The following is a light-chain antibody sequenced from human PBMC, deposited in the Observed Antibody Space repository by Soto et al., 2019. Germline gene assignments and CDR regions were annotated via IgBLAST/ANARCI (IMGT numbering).Light chain of an antibody. J-gene: IGLJ1*01. CDR2: SNN. Sequence: QSVLTQPPSASGTPGQRVTISCSGSSSNIGSNTVNWYQQLPGTAPKLLIYSNNQRPSGVPDRFSGSKSGTSASLALSGLQSEDEADYYCAAWDDSLNAYVFGTGTQLTVL. CDR3: AAWDDSLNAYV. V-gene: IGLV1-44*01. CDR1: SSNIGSNT.